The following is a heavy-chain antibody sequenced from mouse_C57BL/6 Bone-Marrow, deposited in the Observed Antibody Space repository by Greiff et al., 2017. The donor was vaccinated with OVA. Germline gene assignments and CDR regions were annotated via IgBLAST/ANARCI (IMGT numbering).Heavy chain of an antibody. Sequence: VQLQQPGAELVRPGSSVKLSCKASGYTFTSYWMDWVKQRPGQGLEWIGNIYPSDSETHYNQKFKDKATLNVDKSSSTAYMQLSSLTSEDSAVYYCASLLRPYAMDYWGQGTSVTVSS. V-gene: IGHV1-61*01. CDR2: IYPSDSET. D-gene: IGHD1-1*01. CDR1: GYTFTSYW. CDR3: ASLLRPYAMDY. J-gene: IGHJ4*01.